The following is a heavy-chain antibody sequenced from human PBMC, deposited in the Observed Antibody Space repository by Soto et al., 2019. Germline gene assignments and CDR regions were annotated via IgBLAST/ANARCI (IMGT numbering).Heavy chain of an antibody. D-gene: IGHD5-12*01. Sequence: GGSLRLSCAASGFTFSSYSMNWVRQAPGKGLEWVSSISSSSSYIYYADSVKGRFTISRDNAKNSLYLQMNSLRAEDTAVYYCARARTRDGYNCGYWGQGTLVTVSS. CDR3: ARARTRDGYNCGY. V-gene: IGHV3-21*01. J-gene: IGHJ4*02. CDR2: ISSSSSYI. CDR1: GFTFSSYS.